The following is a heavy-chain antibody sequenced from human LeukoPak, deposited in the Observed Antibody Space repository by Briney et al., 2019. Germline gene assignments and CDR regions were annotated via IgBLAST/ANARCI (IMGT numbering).Heavy chain of an antibody. D-gene: IGHD6-13*01. V-gene: IGHV4-34*01. CDR1: GGSFSGYY. J-gene: IGHJ4*02. CDR3: ARGPGSSWYDY. Sequence: MASETLSLTCAVYGGSFSGYYWSWIRQPPGKGLEWIGEINHSGSTNYNPSLKSRVTISVDTSKDQFSLKLSSVTAADTAVYYCARGPGSSWYDYWGQGTLVTVSS. CDR2: INHSGST.